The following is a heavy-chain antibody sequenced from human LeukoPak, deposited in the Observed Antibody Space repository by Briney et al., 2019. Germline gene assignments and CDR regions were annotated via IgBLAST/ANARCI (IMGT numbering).Heavy chain of an antibody. CDR2: INEEGSEK. CDR1: GFTFSSYT. Sequence: GGSLRLSCAASGFTFSSYTMNWVRQPPGKGLEWVANINEEGSEKYYVDSVKGRFTISRDNAKNSLYLQMNSLRAEDTAVYYCARDPLRRFDYWGQGTLVTVSS. J-gene: IGHJ4*02. V-gene: IGHV3-7*01. CDR3: ARDPLRRFDY.